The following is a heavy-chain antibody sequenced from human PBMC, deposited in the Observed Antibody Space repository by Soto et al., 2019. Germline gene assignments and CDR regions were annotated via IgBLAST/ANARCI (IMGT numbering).Heavy chain of an antibody. D-gene: IGHD6-13*01. CDR1: RGFFTYSDNY. Sequence: SETLSLTCAVYRGFFTYSDNYLTWVRQPPGKGLEWIGEINRSGSTNYNPSLRSRVTISVDTSKTQFSLQLSSVTAADTAVYYCARTTIAAAGYSYYYGMNLWGQWTTVTVSS. CDR2: INRSGST. CDR3: ARTTIAAAGYSYYYGMNL. J-gene: IGHJ6*02. V-gene: IGHV4-34*01.